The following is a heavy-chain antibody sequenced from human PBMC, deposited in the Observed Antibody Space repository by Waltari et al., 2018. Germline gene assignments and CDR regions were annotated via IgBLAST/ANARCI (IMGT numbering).Heavy chain of an antibody. Sequence: QVQMVQSGAEVKKPGASVKVSCKVSGYTLTELSMHWVRPAPGKGLEWMGGFDPEDGETIYAQKFQGRVTMTEDTSTDTAYMELSSLRSEDTAVYYCATENPGVPGSYYPFDYWGQGTLVTVSS. V-gene: IGHV1-24*01. CDR2: FDPEDGET. D-gene: IGHD3-10*01. CDR3: ATENPGVPGSYYPFDY. CDR1: GYTLTELS. J-gene: IGHJ4*02.